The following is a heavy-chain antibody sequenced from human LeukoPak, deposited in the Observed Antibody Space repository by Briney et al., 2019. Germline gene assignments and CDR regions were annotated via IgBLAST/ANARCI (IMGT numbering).Heavy chain of an antibody. J-gene: IGHJ4*02. CDR1: GFTFSNYD. Sequence: PGGSLRLSCAASGFTFSNYDMHWVRQAPGKGLEWVAAISNDGRKKSHADSVKGRFTISRDNSKDTLYVQMNSLRAEDTAVYYCAKGGYVAAASYWGQGTLVTVSS. CDR3: AKGGYVAAASY. D-gene: IGHD6-13*01. V-gene: IGHV3-30*18. CDR2: ISNDGRKK.